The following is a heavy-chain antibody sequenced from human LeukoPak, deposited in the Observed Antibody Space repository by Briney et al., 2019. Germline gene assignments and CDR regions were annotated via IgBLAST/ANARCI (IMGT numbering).Heavy chain of an antibody. J-gene: IGHJ6*03. D-gene: IGHD1-1*01. Sequence: SETLSLTCAVSGGSISSSNWWSWVRQPPGKGLEWIGEIYHSGSTNYNPSLKSRVTISVDKSKNQFSLKLSSVTAADTAVYYCARIYKNRYYYYYYMDVWGKGTTVTISS. CDR2: IYHSGST. CDR3: ARIYKNRYYYYYYMDV. V-gene: IGHV4-4*02. CDR1: GGSISSSNW.